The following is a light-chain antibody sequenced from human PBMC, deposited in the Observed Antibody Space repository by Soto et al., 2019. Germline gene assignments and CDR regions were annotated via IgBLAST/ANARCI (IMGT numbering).Light chain of an antibody. CDR3: QQYGGSPWT. CDR1: QSVTK. V-gene: IGKV3-20*01. J-gene: IGKJ1*01. CDR2: GAS. Sequence: EIVLTQSPGTLSLSPGERATLSCRASQSVTKLAWYQQQPGQAPRLLIYGASTRATGIPARFSGSGSGTDFTLTITSLEPEDFAVYYCQQYGGSPWTFGQGTKVDIK.